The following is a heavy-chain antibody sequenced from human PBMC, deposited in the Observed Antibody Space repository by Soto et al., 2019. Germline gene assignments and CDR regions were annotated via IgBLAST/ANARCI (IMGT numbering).Heavy chain of an antibody. V-gene: IGHV1-18*04. CDR3: ASEDLYGDSNYYYYGMDV. Sequence: QVQLVQSGAEVKKPGASVKVSCKASGYTFTSYGISWVRQAPGQGLEWMGWISAYNGNTNYAQKLQGRVTMTTDTSTSTDYMERRSLRSDDTAVYYCASEDLYGDSNYYYYGMDVWGPGTTVTVSS. CDR2: ISAYNGNT. J-gene: IGHJ6*02. CDR1: GYTFTSYG. D-gene: IGHD4-17*01.